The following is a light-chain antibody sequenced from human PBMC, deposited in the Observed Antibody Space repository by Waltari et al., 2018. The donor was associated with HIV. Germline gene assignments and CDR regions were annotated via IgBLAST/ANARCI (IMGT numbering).Light chain of an antibody. J-gene: IGLJ2*01. Sequence: QSALTQPPSASGSPGQSVTISCTGTSSDIGAYNYVSWFQQHPGQAPKLMIFDVSQRPSGVPVRFSGSKSGDTASLTVSGLQAEDEADYYCASHAGSKDVFGGGTKLTVL. V-gene: IGLV2-8*01. CDR2: DVS. CDR1: SSDIGAYNY. CDR3: ASHAGSKDV.